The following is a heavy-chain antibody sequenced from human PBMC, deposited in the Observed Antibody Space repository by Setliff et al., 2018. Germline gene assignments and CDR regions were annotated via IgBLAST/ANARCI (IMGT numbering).Heavy chain of an antibody. CDR2: IYYSGST. V-gene: IGHV4-39*07. Sequence: LSLPCTVSGGSISGRLYYWGWIRQPPGKGLEWIGTIYYSGSTYYNPSLKSRVTISVDTSKNQFSLKLSSVTAADTAVYYCARVSMLAAAGYYSYYYGMDVWGQGTTVTVSS. D-gene: IGHD6-13*01. CDR3: ARVSMLAAAGYYSYYYGMDV. J-gene: IGHJ6*02. CDR1: GGSISGRLYY.